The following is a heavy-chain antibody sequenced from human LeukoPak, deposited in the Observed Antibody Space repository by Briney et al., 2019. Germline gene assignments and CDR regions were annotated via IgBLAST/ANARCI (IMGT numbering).Heavy chain of an antibody. Sequence: SVKVSCKASGGTFSSYAISWVRQAPGQGLEWTGRIIPIFGIANYAQKFQGRVTITADKSTSTAYMELSSLRSEDTAVYYCARDACSSTSCYSYYYYYGMDVWGQGTTVTVSS. CDR3: ARDACSSTSCYSYYYYYGMDV. J-gene: IGHJ6*02. CDR2: IIPIFGIA. CDR1: GGTFSSYA. D-gene: IGHD2-2*01. V-gene: IGHV1-69*04.